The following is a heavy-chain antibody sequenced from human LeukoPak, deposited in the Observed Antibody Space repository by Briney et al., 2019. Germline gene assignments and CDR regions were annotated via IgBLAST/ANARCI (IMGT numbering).Heavy chain of an antibody. CDR3: TTEEGSEWLVIGY. CDR2: IKSKTDGGTT. Sequence: GGSLRLSCAASGFTFSNAWMSWVRQAPGKRLEWVGRIKSKTDGGTTDYAAPVKGRFTISRDDSKNTLYLQMNSLKTEDTAVYYCTTEEGSEWLVIGYWGQGTLVTVSS. J-gene: IGHJ4*02. CDR1: GFTFSNAW. D-gene: IGHD6-19*01. V-gene: IGHV3-15*01.